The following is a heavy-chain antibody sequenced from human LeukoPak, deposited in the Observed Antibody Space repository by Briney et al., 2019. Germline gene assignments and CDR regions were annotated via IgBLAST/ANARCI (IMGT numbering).Heavy chain of an antibody. D-gene: IGHD5-12*01. CDR1: GGSISSGDYY. V-gene: IGHV4-30-4*08. J-gene: IGHJ4*02. CDR2: IYYSGST. CDR3: ARAPSGFAYSFDY. Sequence: SEILSLTCTVSGGSISSGDYYWSWIRQPPGKGLEWIGYIYYSGSTYYNPSLKSRVTISVDTSKNQFSLKLSSVTAADTAVYYCARAPSGFAYSFDYWGQGTLVTVSS.